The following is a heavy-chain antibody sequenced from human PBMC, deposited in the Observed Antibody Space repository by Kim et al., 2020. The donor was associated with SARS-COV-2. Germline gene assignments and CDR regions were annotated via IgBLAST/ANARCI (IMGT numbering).Heavy chain of an antibody. CDR3: ASLLFGELFDSFYYGMDV. D-gene: IGHD3-10*02. Sequence: ASVKVSCKASGYTFTGYYMHWVRQAPGQGLEWMGWINPNSGGTNYAQKFQGRVTMTRDTSISTAYMELSRLRSDDTAVYYCASLLFGELFDSFYYGMDVWGQGTTVTVSS. V-gene: IGHV1-2*02. J-gene: IGHJ6*02. CDR2: INPNSGGT. CDR1: GYTFTGYY.